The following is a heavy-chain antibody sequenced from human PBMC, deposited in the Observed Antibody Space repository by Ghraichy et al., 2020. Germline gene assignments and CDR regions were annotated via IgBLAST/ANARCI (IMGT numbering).Heavy chain of an antibody. Sequence: ASVKVSCKASGYTFTSYYMHWVRQAPGQGLEWMGIINPSGGSTSYAQKFQGRVTMTRDTSTSTVYMELSSLRSEDTAVYYCARDYYDSSGYYPLLYGMDVWGQGTTVTVSS. CDR3: ARDYYDSSGYYPLLYGMDV. D-gene: IGHD3-22*01. V-gene: IGHV1-46*01. J-gene: IGHJ6*02. CDR2: INPSGGST. CDR1: GYTFTSYY.